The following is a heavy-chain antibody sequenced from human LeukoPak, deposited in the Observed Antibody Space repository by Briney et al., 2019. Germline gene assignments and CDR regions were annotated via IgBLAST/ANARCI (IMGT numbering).Heavy chain of an antibody. CDR3: ARDRGVIGRAFSSTSCLY. D-gene: IGHD2-2*01. J-gene: IGHJ4*02. Sequence: GASVRVSCKASGNTFTTYGISWVRQAPGQGLEWMGWINPNSGGTNYAQKFQGRVTMTRVTSISTAYMELSRLRSDDTAVYYCARDRGVIGRAFSSTSCLYWGQGTLVTVSS. CDR2: INPNSGGT. CDR1: GNTFTTYG. V-gene: IGHV1-2*02.